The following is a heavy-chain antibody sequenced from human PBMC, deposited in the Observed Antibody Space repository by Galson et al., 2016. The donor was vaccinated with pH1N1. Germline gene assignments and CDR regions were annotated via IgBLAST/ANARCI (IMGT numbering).Heavy chain of an antibody. Sequence: SVKVSCKASGYTLTSYDINWVRQATGQGLEWMGWMNPNNGNADYAPKFQGRVTLTRNASINTAYMELRSLTSEDPAVYYCARGPVYWYFDLWGCGTPVIVSS. V-gene: IGHV1-8*01. CDR2: MNPNNGNA. J-gene: IGHJ2*01. CDR1: GYTLTSYD. CDR3: ARGPVYWYFDL.